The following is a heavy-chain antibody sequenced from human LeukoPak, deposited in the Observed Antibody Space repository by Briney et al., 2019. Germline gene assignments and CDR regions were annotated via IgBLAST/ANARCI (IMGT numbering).Heavy chain of an antibody. CDR2: IYDRGST. V-gene: IGHV4-61*05. CDR3: ARGRTFHN. Sequence: SETLSLTCTVSGGSISSSSYHWGWIRQPPGKGLEWIGNIYDRGSTKCNPSLKSRVTISVETSKNQFSLRLGSVTAADTAVYYCARGRTFHNWGQGTLVTVSS. J-gene: IGHJ4*02. CDR1: GGSISSSSYH.